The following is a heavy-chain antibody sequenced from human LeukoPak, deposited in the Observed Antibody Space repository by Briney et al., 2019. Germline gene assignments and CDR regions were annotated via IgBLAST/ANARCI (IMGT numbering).Heavy chain of an antibody. CDR3: ARADCNSSSCYLRCSWFDP. V-gene: IGHV3-21*01. CDR2: ITTSSRYI. Sequence: PGGSLRLSCAASGFTLSHYDMNWVRQAPGKGLEWVSSITTSSRYIYYKDSVRGRFTISRDDAKNSLYLEMNSLRAEDTAVYYCARADCNSSSCYLRCSWFDPWGQGTLVTVSS. CDR1: GFTLSHYD. J-gene: IGHJ5*02. D-gene: IGHD2-2*01.